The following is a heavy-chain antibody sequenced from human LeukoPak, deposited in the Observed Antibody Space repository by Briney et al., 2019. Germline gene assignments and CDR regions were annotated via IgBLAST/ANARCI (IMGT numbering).Heavy chain of an antibody. V-gene: IGHV4-59*01. D-gene: IGHD6-19*01. CDR1: GGSISSYY. J-gene: IGHJ4*02. CDR2: VHYSGST. CDR3: ARVIAVAASTHFDC. Sequence: PSETLSLTCTVSGGSISSYYWSWIRQPPGKGLGWIGYVHYSGSTSYNPSLKSRVTMSVDTSKNQFSLRVTSVTAADTAVYYCARVIAVAASTHFDCWGQGTLVTVSS.